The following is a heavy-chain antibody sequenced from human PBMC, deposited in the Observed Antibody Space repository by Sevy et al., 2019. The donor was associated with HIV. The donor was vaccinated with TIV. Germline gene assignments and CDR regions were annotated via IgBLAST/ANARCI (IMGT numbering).Heavy chain of an antibody. CDR3: ARERNTYGQGYFDY. D-gene: IGHD1-1*01. Sequence: GGSLRLSCAASGFTFSSYEMNWVRQAPGKGLEWVSYISSSGSTIYYADSVKGRFTISRDNAKNSLYLQMNSLRAEDTAVYYCARERNTYGQGYFDYWGQGTLVTVSS. CDR1: GFTFSSYE. J-gene: IGHJ4*02. V-gene: IGHV3-48*03. CDR2: ISSSGSTI.